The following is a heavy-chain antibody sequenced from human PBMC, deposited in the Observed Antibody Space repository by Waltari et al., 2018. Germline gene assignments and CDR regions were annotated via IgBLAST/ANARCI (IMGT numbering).Heavy chain of an antibody. D-gene: IGHD3-22*01. CDR3: ARDREYDSSGYTYPGGDY. Sequence: QVQLVQSGAEVKKPGASVTVSCKASGYTFTGYYMHCLRQAPGQGLEWMGWINTNSGGTNYAQKFQGRVTMTRDTSISTAYMELSRLRSDDTAVYYCARDREYDSSGYTYPGGDYWGQGTLVTVSS. V-gene: IGHV1-2*02. J-gene: IGHJ4*02. CDR1: GYTFTGYY. CDR2: INTNSGGT.